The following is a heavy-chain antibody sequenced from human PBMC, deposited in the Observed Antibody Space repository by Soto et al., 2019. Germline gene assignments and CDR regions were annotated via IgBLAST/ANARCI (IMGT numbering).Heavy chain of an antibody. CDR3: AKGAMTIFGVVGVLGRPLDH. Sequence: EVQLLESGGGLVQPGGSLRLSCAASGFTFSSYTMSWVRQAPGKGLEWVSTISGSGDSTYYADSVKGRFTISRDNSKNRLFLQMNSLRAEDTAVYYCAKGAMTIFGVVGVLGRPLDHWGQGTLVTVSA. CDR1: GFTFSSYT. J-gene: IGHJ4*02. D-gene: IGHD3-3*01. CDR2: ISGSGDST. V-gene: IGHV3-23*01.